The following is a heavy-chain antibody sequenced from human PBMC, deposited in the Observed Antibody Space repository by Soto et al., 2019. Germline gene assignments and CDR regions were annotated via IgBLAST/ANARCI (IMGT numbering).Heavy chain of an antibody. CDR3: ARDDGDRAFDI. CDR1: GYTFTSYG. V-gene: IGHV1-3*01. D-gene: IGHD2-21*01. Sequence: QVQFVQSGAEVKEPGASVKVSCKASGYTFTSYGLHWVRQAPGQSLEWMGWINPDNGDTKHSQKFQGRVTITRDTSASTAYRELRSLRYEDTTVYYCARDDGDRAFDIWGQGTTVTVSS. J-gene: IGHJ3*02. CDR2: INPDNGDT.